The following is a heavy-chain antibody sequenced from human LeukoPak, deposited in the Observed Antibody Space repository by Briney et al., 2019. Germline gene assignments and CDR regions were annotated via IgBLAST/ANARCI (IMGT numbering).Heavy chain of an antibody. Sequence: SETLYLTCTVSGGSISSYYWSWIRQPPGKGLEWIGYIYYSGSTNYNPSLKSRVTISVDTSKNQFSLSLRSVTAADTAVYYCARSGRTEYGDYPFGYWGQGTLVTVSS. CDR1: GGSISSYY. CDR3: ARSGRTEYGDYPFGY. V-gene: IGHV4-59*08. CDR2: IYYSGST. J-gene: IGHJ4*02. D-gene: IGHD4-17*01.